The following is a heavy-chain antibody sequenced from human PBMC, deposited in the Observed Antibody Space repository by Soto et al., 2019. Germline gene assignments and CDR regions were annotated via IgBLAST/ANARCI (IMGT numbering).Heavy chain of an antibody. CDR1: GFTFSSYG. CDR2: IWYVGSNK. V-gene: IGHV3-33*01. D-gene: IGHD2-2*02. CDR3: ARDPDSRVYHVEGDY. J-gene: IGHJ4*02. Sequence: QVQLVESGGGVVQPGRSLRLSCAASGFTFSSYGMHWVRQAPGKGLEWVAVIWYVGSNKYYADSVKGRFTISRDNSKNTLYLQMNSLRAEDTAVYYCARDPDSRVYHVEGDYWGQGTLVTVSS.